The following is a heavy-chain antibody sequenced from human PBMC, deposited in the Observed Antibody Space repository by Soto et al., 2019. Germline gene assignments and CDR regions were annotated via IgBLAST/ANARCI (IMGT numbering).Heavy chain of an antibody. CDR3: AKIPDVSSVVLYFDY. J-gene: IGHJ4*02. D-gene: IGHD2-15*01. V-gene: IGHV3-23*01. CDR2: ISGSGGST. Sequence: PGGSLRLSCAASGFTFSSYAMSWVRQAPGKGLEWVSAISGSGGSTYYADSVKGRFTISRDNSKNTLYLQMNSLRAEDTAVYYCAKIPDVSSVVLYFDYWGQGTLVTVSS. CDR1: GFTFSSYA.